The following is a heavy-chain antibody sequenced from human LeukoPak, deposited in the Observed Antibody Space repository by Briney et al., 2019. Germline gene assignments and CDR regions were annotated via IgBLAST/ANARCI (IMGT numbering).Heavy chain of an antibody. CDR1: GYTFTDYY. Sequence: ASVKISCKVSGYTFTDYYMHWVQQAPGKGLEWMGLVDPEDGETIYAEKFQGRVTITADTSTDTAYMELSSLRSEDTAVYYCATVIAARPNVVWIDPWGQGSLVTVSS. J-gene: IGHJ5*02. V-gene: IGHV1-69-2*01. CDR2: VDPEDGET. CDR3: ATVIAARPNVVWIDP. D-gene: IGHD6-6*01.